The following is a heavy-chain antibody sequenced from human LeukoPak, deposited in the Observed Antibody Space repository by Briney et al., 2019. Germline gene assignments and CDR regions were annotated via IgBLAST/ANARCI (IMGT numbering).Heavy chain of an antibody. V-gene: IGHV4-59*02. CDR1: GGSATDYY. D-gene: IGHD7-27*01. CDR3: ASRKLGNDY. CDR2: IYYTGT. Sequence: SETLSLTCTVSGGSATDYYWSWIRQSPGKGLGWIGYIYYTGTSYNPSLKSRVTISADTSKNQFSLKLISVTAADTAVYYCASRKLGNDYWGQGTLVTVSS. J-gene: IGHJ4*02.